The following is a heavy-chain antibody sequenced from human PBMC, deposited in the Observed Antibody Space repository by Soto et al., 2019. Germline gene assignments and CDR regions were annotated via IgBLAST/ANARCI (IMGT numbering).Heavy chain of an antibody. CDR2: IIPILGIA. D-gene: IGHD2-2*01. CDR3: ARGHPIVVGPAATGGYYYYYGMDV. Sequence: QVQLVQSGAEVKKPGSSVKVSCKASGGTFSSYTISWVRQAPGQGLEWMGRIIPILGIANYAQKFRGRVTITADKSTSTAYMELSSLRSEDTAVYYCARGHPIVVGPAATGGYYYYYGMDVWGQGTTLTVSS. V-gene: IGHV1-69*02. J-gene: IGHJ6*02. CDR1: GGTFSSYT.